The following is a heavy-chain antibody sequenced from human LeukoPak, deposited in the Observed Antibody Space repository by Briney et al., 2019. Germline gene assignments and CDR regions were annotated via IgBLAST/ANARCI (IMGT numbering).Heavy chain of an antibody. D-gene: IGHD3-22*01. CDR2: FAGSDTTK. CDR3: TTLGYHFVS. CDR1: GFDFGAYE. J-gene: IGHJ4*02. V-gene: IGHV3-48*03. Sequence: GGSLRLSCAASGFDFGAYEMNWVRQAPGKGLEWVAYFAGSDTTKYYADSVKGRFTISRDNAKNSLYLQMNSLRAEDTALYYCTTLGYHFVSWGQGTLITVSS.